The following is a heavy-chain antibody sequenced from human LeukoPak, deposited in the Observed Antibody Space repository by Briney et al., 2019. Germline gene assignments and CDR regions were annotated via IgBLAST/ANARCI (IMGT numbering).Heavy chain of an antibody. J-gene: IGHJ4*02. V-gene: IGHV4-39*01. Sequence: NPSETLSLTCTVSGGSISSSSYSWGWIRQPPGKGLEWIGSIYYSGSTYYNPSLKSRVTISVDTSKNQFSLKLSSVTAADTAVYYCARQLGYCSSTSCYADKVDYWGQGTLVTVSS. CDR1: GGSISSSSYS. D-gene: IGHD2-2*01. CDR3: ARQLGYCSSTSCYADKVDY. CDR2: IYYSGST.